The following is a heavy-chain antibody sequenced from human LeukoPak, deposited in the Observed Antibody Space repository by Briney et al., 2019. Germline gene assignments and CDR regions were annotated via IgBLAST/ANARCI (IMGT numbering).Heavy chain of an antibody. D-gene: IGHD6-13*01. CDR3: ARAPSRVGSWPTLLYYYYYMDV. V-gene: IGHV1-8*02. CDR2: MNPNSGNT. Sequence: GASVKVSCKASGYTFTTYGISWVRQAPGQGLEWMGWMNPNSGNTGYAQKFQGRVTMTRNTSISTAYMELSSLRSEDTAVYYCARAPSRVGSWPTLLYYYYYMDVWGKGTTVTISS. J-gene: IGHJ6*03. CDR1: GYTFTTYG.